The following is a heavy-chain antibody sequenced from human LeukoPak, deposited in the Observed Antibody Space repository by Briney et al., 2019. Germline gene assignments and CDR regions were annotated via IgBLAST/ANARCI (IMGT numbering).Heavy chain of an antibody. J-gene: IGHJ6*03. CDR1: GFTFSSYS. CDR3: ARDADFWSGSYYYYYYMDV. Sequence: PGGSLRLSCAASGFTFSSYSRNWVRQAPGKGLEWVSSISSSSSYIYYADSVKGRFTISRDNAKNSLYLQMNSLRAEDTAVYYCARDADFWSGSYYYYYYMDVWGKGTTVTVSS. D-gene: IGHD3-3*01. V-gene: IGHV3-21*01. CDR2: ISSSSSYI.